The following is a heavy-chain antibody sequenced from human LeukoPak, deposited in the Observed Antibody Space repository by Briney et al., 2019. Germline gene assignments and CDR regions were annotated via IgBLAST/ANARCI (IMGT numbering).Heavy chain of an antibody. CDR3: ARDCSGGSCYRAFDY. V-gene: IGHV1-2*02. D-gene: IGHD2-15*01. CDR2: INPNSGGT. J-gene: IGHJ4*02. Sequence: ASVTVSSKASGYTFTGYYMHWVRQAPGQGLEWMGWINPNSGGTNYAQKFQGRVTMTRDTSISTAYMELSRLRSDDTAVYYCARDCSGGSCYRAFDYRGQGTLVTVSS. CDR1: GYTFTGYY.